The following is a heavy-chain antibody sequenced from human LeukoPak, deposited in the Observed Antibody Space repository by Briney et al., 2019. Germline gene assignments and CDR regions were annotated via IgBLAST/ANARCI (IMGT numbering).Heavy chain of an antibody. V-gene: IGHV1-18*01. CDR3: ARDESNCYDSSGLDY. CDR1: GYTFTNYD. D-gene: IGHD3-22*01. J-gene: IGHJ4*02. Sequence: ASVKVSCKTSGYTFTNYDINWVRQATGQGLEWLGWISAYNGNTNYAQKLQGRVTMTTDTSTSTAYMELRSLRSDDTAVYYCARDESNCYDSSGLDYWGQGTLVTVSS. CDR2: ISAYNGNT.